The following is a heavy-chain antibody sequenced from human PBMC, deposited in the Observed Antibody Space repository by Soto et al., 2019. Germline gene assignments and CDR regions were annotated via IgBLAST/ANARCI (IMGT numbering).Heavy chain of an antibody. D-gene: IGHD6-13*01. V-gene: IGHV1-69*05. J-gene: IGHJ4*01. CDR1: GGTFSSYA. Sequence: QVQLVQSGAEVKKPGASVKVSCKASGGTFSSYAISWVRQAPGQGLEWMGGIIPILGTANYAPKFQGRVTITSHESTSTAYMELSSLRSDDPAVYYCARDVIAAAGTAGWGHGTLVTVSS. CDR2: IIPILGTA. CDR3: ARDVIAAAGTAG.